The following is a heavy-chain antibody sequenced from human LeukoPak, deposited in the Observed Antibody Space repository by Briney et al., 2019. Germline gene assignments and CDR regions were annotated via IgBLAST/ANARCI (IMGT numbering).Heavy chain of an antibody. CDR1: GFTFSSYA. CDR2: ISGSGGST. V-gene: IGHV3-23*01. D-gene: IGHD6-6*01. CDR3: AKGTYSSSSFFDY. Sequence: GGSLRLSCAASGFTFSSYAMSWVRQAPRKGLEWVSAISGSGGSTYYADSVKGRFTISRDNSKNTLYLQMNSLRAEDTAVYYCAKGTYSSSSFFDYWGQGTLVTVSS. J-gene: IGHJ4*02.